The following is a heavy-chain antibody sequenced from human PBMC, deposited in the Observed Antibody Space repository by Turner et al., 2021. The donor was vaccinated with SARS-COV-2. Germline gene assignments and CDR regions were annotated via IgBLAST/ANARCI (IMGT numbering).Heavy chain of an antibody. CDR1: GGSIRSSSYS. CDR3: AGEVVAVTRPYQYGMDV. D-gene: IGHD2-15*01. Sequence: QLQLQESGPGLVKPSDTLSLTCTVSGGSIRSSSYSWGWLRQPPGKVLEWIGSIYYSGSTDYNPTAESGVTISGETSKNQFSLKMSSVTAADTAVYYGAGEVVAVTRPYQYGMDVWGQGTTVTVSS. V-gene: IGHV4-39*02. CDR2: IYYSGST. J-gene: IGHJ6*02.